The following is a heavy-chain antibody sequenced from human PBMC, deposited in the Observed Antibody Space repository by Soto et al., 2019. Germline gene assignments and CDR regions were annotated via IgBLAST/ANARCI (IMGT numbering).Heavy chain of an antibody. V-gene: IGHV4-61*01. CDR3: ARGLKASYGSGSERHFDY. Sequence: SETLSLTCTVSGGSVSSGSYYWSWIRQPPGKGLEWIGYIYYSGSTNYNPSLKSRVTISVDTSKNQFSLKLSSVTAADTAVYYCARGLKASYGSGSERHFDYWGQGTLVTVSS. D-gene: IGHD3-10*01. J-gene: IGHJ4*02. CDR1: GGSVSSGSYY. CDR2: IYYSGST.